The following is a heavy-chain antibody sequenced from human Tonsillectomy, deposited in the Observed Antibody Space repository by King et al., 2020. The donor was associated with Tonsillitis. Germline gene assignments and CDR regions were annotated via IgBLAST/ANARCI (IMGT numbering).Heavy chain of an antibody. V-gene: IGHV4-39*01. D-gene: IGHD5-18*01. CDR3: ARHLGDRYSYGAGGGWYFDL. J-gene: IGHJ2*01. CDR1: GGSISSNNYY. CDR2: IYYSGNT. Sequence: LQLQESGPGLVKPSGTLSLTCTVSGGSISSNNYYWGWIRQPPGKGLEWIGSIYYSGNTHYNPSLKSRLTISADTSKSQVSLKMSSVTAADTAVYYCARHLGDRYSYGAGGGWYFDLWGRGTLVTVSS.